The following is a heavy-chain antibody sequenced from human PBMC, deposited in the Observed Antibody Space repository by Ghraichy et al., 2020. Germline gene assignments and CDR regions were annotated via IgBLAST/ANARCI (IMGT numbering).Heavy chain of an antibody. CDR3: ARGQGYDFWSGDYYYGMDV. CDR1: GGSISSGDYY. V-gene: IGHV4-30-4*01. Sequence: SETLSLTCTVSGGSISSGDYYWSWIRQPPGKGLEWIGYIYYSGSTYYNPSLKSRVTISVDTSKNQFSLKLSSVTAADTAVYYCARGQGYDFWSGDYYYGMDVWGQGTTVTVSS. CDR2: IYYSGST. D-gene: IGHD3-3*01. J-gene: IGHJ6*02.